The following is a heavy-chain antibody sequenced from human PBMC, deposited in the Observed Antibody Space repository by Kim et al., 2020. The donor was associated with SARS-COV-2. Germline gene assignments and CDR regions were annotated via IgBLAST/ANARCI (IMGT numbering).Heavy chain of an antibody. V-gene: IGHV4-34*01. J-gene: IGHJ4*02. CDR3: ARGPVLSTGDYYFDY. D-gene: IGHD3-10*02. Sequence: PSLTSRVTISVDTSKNQFSLQLSSVTAADTAVYYCARGPVLSTGDYYFDYWGQGTLVTVSS.